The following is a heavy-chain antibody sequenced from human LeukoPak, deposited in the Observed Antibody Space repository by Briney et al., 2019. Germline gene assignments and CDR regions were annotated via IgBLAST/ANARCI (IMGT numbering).Heavy chain of an antibody. Sequence: SETLSLTCTVSGGSISSYYWSWIRQPAGKGLEWTGRIYTSGSTNYNPSLKSRVTMSVDTSKNQFSLKLSSVTAADTAVYYCARGYRYCSSTSCYAHWYFDLWGRGTLVTVSS. D-gene: IGHD2-2*01. CDR1: GGSISSYY. J-gene: IGHJ2*01. CDR3: ARGYRYCSSTSCYAHWYFDL. CDR2: IYTSGST. V-gene: IGHV4-4*07.